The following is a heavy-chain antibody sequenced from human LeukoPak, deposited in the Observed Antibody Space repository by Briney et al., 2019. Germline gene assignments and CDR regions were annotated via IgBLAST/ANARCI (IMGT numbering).Heavy chain of an antibody. J-gene: IGHJ4*02. CDR3: ARAAYSSSPDY. V-gene: IGHV3-48*02. CDR1: GSTFSGYS. D-gene: IGHD6-13*01. Sequence: PGGSLRLSCAASGSTFSGYSMNWVRQAPGKGLEWVSSISPSSGTIYYAYSVEGRFTISRDNARSSLYLHMNSLRDEDTAVYYCARAAYSSSPDYWGQGTLVTVSS. CDR2: ISPSSGTI.